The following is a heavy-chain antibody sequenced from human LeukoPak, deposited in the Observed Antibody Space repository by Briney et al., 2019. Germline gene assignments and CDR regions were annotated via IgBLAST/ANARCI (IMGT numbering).Heavy chain of an antibody. Sequence: PSETLSLTCAVYGGSFSGYYWSWIRQPPGKGLEWIGEINHSGSTNYNPSLKSRVTISVDTSKNQFSLKLSSVTAADTAVYYCARVSRRMATIPYFDYWGQGTLVTVSS. V-gene: IGHV4-34*01. CDR1: GGSFSGYY. J-gene: IGHJ4*02. D-gene: IGHD5-24*01. CDR3: ARVSRRMATIPYFDY. CDR2: INHSGST.